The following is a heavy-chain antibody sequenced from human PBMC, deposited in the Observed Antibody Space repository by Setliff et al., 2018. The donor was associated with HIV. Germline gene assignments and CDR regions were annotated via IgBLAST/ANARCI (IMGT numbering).Heavy chain of an antibody. CDR3: ARSYYGVPYN. Sequence: SETLSLTCGVYGVSFSDYFWSWIRQSPGKGLEWIGEINHSCSTNYNPSLKSRVTISVDTSKKQFSLSLSSVTGADTAVYYCARSYYGVPYNWGQGILVTVSS. V-gene: IGHV4-34*01. CDR1: GVSFSDYF. D-gene: IGHD2-21*01. CDR2: INHSCST. J-gene: IGHJ4*02.